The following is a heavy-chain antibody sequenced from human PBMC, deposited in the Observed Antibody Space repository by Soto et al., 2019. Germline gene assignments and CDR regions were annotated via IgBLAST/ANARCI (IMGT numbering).Heavy chain of an antibody. CDR1: GYTFTGSY. D-gene: IGHD6-6*01. Sequence: QVQLVQSGAEVKKPGASVKVSCKASGYTFTGSYMHWVRQAPGQGLEWMGWVNPNTGGTNYAQKCHGMFTMTSDTSISTAYMEVSRLSSDDTAVFYCARGGYSSSSPSDYWGQGTLVTVSS. J-gene: IGHJ4*02. V-gene: IGHV1-2*02. CDR3: ARGGYSSSSPSDY. CDR2: VNPNTGGT.